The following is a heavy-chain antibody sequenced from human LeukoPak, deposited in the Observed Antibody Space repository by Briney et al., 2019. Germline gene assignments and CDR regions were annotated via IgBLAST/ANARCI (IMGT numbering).Heavy chain of an antibody. Sequence: PSETLSLTCVVSGGSISSTSYYWGWIRQPPGKGLECIGTIYYSGSTNYNPSLKSRVTISVDTSKNQFSLKVSSVTAADTAVYYCARVEDSGYDYRGWFDPWGQGTLVTVSS. CDR3: ARVEDSGYDYRGWFDP. J-gene: IGHJ5*02. CDR1: GGSISSTSYY. CDR2: IYYSGST. V-gene: IGHV4-39*07. D-gene: IGHD5-12*01.